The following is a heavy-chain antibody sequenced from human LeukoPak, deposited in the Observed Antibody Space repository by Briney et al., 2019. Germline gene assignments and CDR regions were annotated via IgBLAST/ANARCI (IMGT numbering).Heavy chain of an antibody. CDR3: VKGGSEGGDY. Sequence: GGALRLSCSASGFTFSSYAMHWVRQAPGKGLEYVSAISSNGAGTYYVDSVKGRFTISRDNSKNTLYLQMSSLRLEDTALYYCVKGGSEGGDYWGQGTLVTVSS. CDR1: GFTFSSYA. CDR2: ISSNGAGT. J-gene: IGHJ4*02. V-gene: IGHV3-64D*09. D-gene: IGHD1-26*01.